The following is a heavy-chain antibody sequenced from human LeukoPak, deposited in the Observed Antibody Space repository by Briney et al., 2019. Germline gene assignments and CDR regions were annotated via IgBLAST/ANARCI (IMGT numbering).Heavy chain of an antibody. CDR1: GGSISSYY. D-gene: IGHD5-24*01. CDR3: ARMAYGMDV. V-gene: IGHV4-59*08. Sequence: SETLSLTCTVSGGSISSYYWSWIRQPPGKGLEWIGYIYYSGSTNYNPSLRSRVTISVDTSKNQFSLKPSSVTAADTAVYYCARMAYGMDVWGQGTTVTVSS. CDR2: IYYSGST. J-gene: IGHJ6*02.